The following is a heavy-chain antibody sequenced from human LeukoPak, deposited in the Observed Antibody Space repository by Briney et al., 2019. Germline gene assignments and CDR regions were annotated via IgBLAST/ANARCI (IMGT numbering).Heavy chain of an antibody. Sequence: ASVKVSCKASGYTFTDYYLHWMRQAPGQGLEWLAWISPISGGTKYAQKFQGRVTLTRDTSISTAYMELSRLRSDDTAVYFCARGRDSGSRTFHFDYWGQGTLVTVSS. J-gene: IGHJ4*02. CDR3: ARGRDSGSRTFHFDY. CDR2: ISPISGGT. CDR1: GYTFTDYY. D-gene: IGHD1-26*01. V-gene: IGHV1-2*02.